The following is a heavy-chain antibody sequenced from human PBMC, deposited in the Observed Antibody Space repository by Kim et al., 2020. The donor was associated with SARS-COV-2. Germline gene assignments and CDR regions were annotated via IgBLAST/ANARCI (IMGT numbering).Heavy chain of an antibody. CDR3: SRVLPIRGAGRRVYYYGMDV. D-gene: IGHD1-20*01. CDR2: IYYSGST. V-gene: IGHV4-59*01. CDR1: GGSISSYY. J-gene: IGHJ6*02. Sequence: SETLSLTCTVSGGSISSYYWSWIRQPPGKGLEWIGYIYYSGSTNYNPSLKSRVTISVDTSKNQFSLKLSSVTAADTAVYYCSRVLPIRGAGRRVYYYGMDVWGQGTTVTVSS.